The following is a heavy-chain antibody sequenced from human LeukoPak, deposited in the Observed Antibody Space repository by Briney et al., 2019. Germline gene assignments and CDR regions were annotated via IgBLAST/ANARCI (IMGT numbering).Heavy chain of an antibody. D-gene: IGHD4-23*01. J-gene: IGHJ4*02. CDR3: ARRIVVTRGFDY. CDR1: GGSLSSSSYY. CDR2: IYYSGST. V-gene: IGHV4-39*01. Sequence: SETLSLTCTVSGGSLSSSSYYWGWIRQPPGKGLEWIGSIYYSGSTYYNPSLKSRVTISVDTSKNQFSLKLSSVTAADTAVYYCARRIVVTRGFDYWGQGTLVTVSS.